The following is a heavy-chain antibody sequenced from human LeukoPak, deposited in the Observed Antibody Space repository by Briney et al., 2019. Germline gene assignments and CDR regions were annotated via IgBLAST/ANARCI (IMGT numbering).Heavy chain of an antibody. CDR1: GFTFSDYW. J-gene: IGHJ4*02. Sequence: GGSLRLSCAASGFTFSDYWMSWVRQAPGKGLEWVAHIRGTSSAINYAASVRGRFTISRDNAKNALFLEMSSLRAEDTAVYYCARDRDWSFDYWGQGTLVTVSS. CDR3: ARDRDWSFDY. CDR2: IRGTSSAI. V-gene: IGHV3-48*04. D-gene: IGHD3-9*01.